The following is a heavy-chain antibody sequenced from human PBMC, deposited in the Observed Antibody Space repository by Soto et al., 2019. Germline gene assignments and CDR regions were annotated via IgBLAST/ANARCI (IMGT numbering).Heavy chain of an antibody. CDR3: ARESLKETITMTVVIDH. V-gene: IGHV4-4*07. CDR1: GDSISSYS. CDR2: VYRGTS. J-gene: IGHJ4*02. D-gene: IGHD3-22*01. Sequence: SETLSLTCSVSGDSISSYSWSWIRQPAGKGLEWLGRVYRGTSNYNPSLKSRLIMSLDTSKNQFSLNLRSVTAADTAVYYCARESLKETITMTVVIDHWGQGTQVTVSS.